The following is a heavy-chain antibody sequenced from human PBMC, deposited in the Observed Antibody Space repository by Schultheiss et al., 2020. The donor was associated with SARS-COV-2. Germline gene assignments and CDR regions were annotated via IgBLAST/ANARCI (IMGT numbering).Heavy chain of an antibody. J-gene: IGHJ6*02. D-gene: IGHD3-22*01. CDR2: ISSSGSTI. Sequence: GGSLRLSCAASGFTFSDYYMSWIRQAPGKGLEWVSYISSSGSTIYYADSVKGRLTISRDNAKNSLYLQMNSLRAEDTAVYYCASVDYYDSSGYYYYGMDVWGQGTTVTVSS. CDR3: ASVDYYDSSGYYYYGMDV. V-gene: IGHV3-11*01. CDR1: GFTFSDYY.